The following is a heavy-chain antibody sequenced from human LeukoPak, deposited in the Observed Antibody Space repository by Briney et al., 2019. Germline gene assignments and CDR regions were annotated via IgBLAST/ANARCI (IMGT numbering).Heavy chain of an antibody. CDR3: SNGIYSSSY. V-gene: IGHV3-7*01. CDR2: INQDGSVE. Sequence: GGSLRLSCAASGFTFTRHWMAWVRQAPGKELEWISNINQDGSVEYYVDSVRGRFTASRDNAKNSLYLQMNNLRAEDTAVYYCSNGIYSSSYWGQGTLVTVSS. D-gene: IGHD6-6*01. CDR1: GFTFTRHW. J-gene: IGHJ4*02.